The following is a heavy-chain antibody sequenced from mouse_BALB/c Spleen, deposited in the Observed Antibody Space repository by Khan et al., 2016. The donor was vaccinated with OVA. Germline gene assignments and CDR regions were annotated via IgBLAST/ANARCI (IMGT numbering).Heavy chain of an antibody. J-gene: IGHJ2*01. CDR2: VSSGGSFT. D-gene: IGHD2-3*01. V-gene: IGHV5-9-3*01. Sequence: EVELVESGGGLVKPGGSLKLSCAASEFTFYNYAMSWVRQTPEKRLEWVATVSSGGSFTYYPDSVKGRFTISRDNAKNTLYLQMNSLRSENTAIYYCARQGGIYDGPFDYWGQGTTLTVSS. CDR3: ARQGGIYDGPFDY. CDR1: EFTFYNYA.